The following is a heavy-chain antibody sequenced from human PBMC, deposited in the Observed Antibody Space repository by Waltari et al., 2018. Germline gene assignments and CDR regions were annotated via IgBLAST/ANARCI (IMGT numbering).Heavy chain of an antibody. CDR3: ARVRDYYGSGP. J-gene: IGHJ5*02. Sequence: QVQLQQWGAGLLKPSETLSLTCAVYGGSFSGYYWSWIRQPPGKGLEWIGEINHSGSTNYNPSLKSRVTISVDTSKNQFSLKLSSVTAADTAVYYCARVRDYYGSGPWGQGTLVTVSS. CDR1: GGSFSGYY. D-gene: IGHD3-10*01. V-gene: IGHV4-34*01. CDR2: INHSGST.